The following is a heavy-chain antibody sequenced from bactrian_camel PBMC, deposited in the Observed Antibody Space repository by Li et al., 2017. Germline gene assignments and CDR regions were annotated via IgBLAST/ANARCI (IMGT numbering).Heavy chain of an antibody. J-gene: IGHJ6*01. D-gene: IGHD6*01. CDR1: GVTVSAYS. Sequence: HVQLVESGGGSVQPGGSLTLSCAVSGVTVSAYSMGWFRQSPGKEREGVASIRSLDGTTDYADSVKGRFTISQDNAKNTLYLQLNSLKTEDTAMYYCTKDRGRAVVAGSFDSWGQGTQVTVS. CDR3: TKDRGRAVVAGSFDS. V-gene: IGHV3S1*01. CDR2: IRSLDGTT.